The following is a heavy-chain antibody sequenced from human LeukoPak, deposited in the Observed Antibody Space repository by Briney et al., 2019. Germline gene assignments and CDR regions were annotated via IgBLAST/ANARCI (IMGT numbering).Heavy chain of an antibody. D-gene: IGHD2-15*01. CDR3: ARAGGYCSGGSCYNY. Sequence: SSVKVSCKASGGTFSSYAISWVRQAPGQGLEWMGGIIPIFGTANYAQKCQGRVTITADESTSTAYMELSSLRSEDTAVYYCARAGGYCSGGSCYNYWGQGTLVTVSS. CDR1: GGTFSSYA. CDR2: IIPIFGTA. V-gene: IGHV1-69*01. J-gene: IGHJ4*02.